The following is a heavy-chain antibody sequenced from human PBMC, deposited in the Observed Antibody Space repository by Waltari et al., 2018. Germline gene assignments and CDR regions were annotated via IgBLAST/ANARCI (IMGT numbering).Heavy chain of an antibody. D-gene: IGHD2-2*03. CDR1: GGTFSSYA. CDR2: IIPIFGPA. CDR3: ARARGYCSSTSCSIYYYYMDV. V-gene: IGHV1-69*12. J-gene: IGHJ6*03. Sequence: QVQLVQSGAEVKKPGSSVKVSCKASGGTFSSYAIILVRPAPGQGLEGMGGIIPIFGPANYAQKFQGRVTITANESTSTAYMELSSLRSEDTAVYYCARARGYCSSTSCSIYYYYMDVWGKGTTVTVSS.